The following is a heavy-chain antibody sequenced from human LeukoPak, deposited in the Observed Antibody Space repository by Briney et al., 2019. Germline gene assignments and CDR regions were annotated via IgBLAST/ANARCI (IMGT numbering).Heavy chain of an antibody. V-gene: IGHV3-23*01. CDR1: GFTFSSYA. J-gene: IGHJ4*02. D-gene: IGHD1-26*01. CDR2: ISGSGGST. Sequence: PGGSLRLSCAASGFTFSSYAMSWVRQAPGKGLEWVSAISGSGGSTYYADSVKGRFTISRDNAQNSLYLQMNSLRAEDTAVYYCATFYSGNYNDLDYWGQGTLVTVSS. CDR3: ATFYSGNYNDLDY.